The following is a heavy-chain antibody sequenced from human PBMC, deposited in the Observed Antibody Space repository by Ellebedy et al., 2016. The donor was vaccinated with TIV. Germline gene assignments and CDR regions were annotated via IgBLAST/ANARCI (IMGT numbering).Heavy chain of an antibody. CDR3: ARVGWGYSGGEEY. D-gene: IGHD5-12*01. Sequence: ASVKVSCKASGFTFTSFGISWVRQAPGHGLEWMGWISVYNGDTKYAQKVQGRVTMTTDTPTATAYMELRSLKSDDTAVYYCARVGWGYSGGEEYWGQGALVIVSS. CDR2: ISVYNGDT. J-gene: IGHJ4*02. V-gene: IGHV1-18*01. CDR1: GFTFTSFG.